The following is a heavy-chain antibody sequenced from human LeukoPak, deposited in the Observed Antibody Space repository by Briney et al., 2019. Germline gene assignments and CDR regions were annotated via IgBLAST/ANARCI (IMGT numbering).Heavy chain of an antibody. CDR3: AREGSVGATWYYYYGMDV. CDR1: GGTFSSYA. V-gene: IGHV1-69*13. Sequence: SVKVSCKASGGTFSSYAISWVQQAPGQGLEWMGGIIPIFGTANYAQKFQGRVTITADESTSTAYMELSSLRSEDTAVYYCAREGSVGATWYYYYGMDVWGQGTTVTVSS. CDR2: IIPIFGTA. D-gene: IGHD1-26*01. J-gene: IGHJ6*02.